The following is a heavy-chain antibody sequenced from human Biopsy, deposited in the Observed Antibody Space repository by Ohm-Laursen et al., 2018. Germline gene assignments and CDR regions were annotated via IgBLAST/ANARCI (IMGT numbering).Heavy chain of an antibody. J-gene: IGHJ6*02. CDR1: GESFNGYY. V-gene: IGHV4-34*01. D-gene: IGHD3-22*01. Sequence: GTLSLTCVVYGESFNGYYWSWIRQTPGKGLEWIGEINHSGRTNYNPSLKSRVTISVDTSKNQFSLKVRSVTAADTAVYYCVRGVDYYDPYHYYALGVWGQGTTVTVSS. CDR3: VRGVDYYDPYHYYALGV. CDR2: INHSGRT.